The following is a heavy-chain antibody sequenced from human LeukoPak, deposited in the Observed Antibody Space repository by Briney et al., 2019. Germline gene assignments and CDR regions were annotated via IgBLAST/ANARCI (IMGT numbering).Heavy chain of an antibody. V-gene: IGHV4-38-2*01. D-gene: IGHD3-3*01. CDR3: ARQIFGVVIIDYFDY. CDR1: GYSISSGYY. CDR2: IYHSGST. Sequence: PSETLSLTCAVSGYSISSGYYWGWIRQPPGKGLGWIGSIYHSGSTYYNPSLKSRVTISVDTSKNQFSLKLSSVTAADTAVYYCARQIFGVVIIDYFDYWGQGTLVTVSS. J-gene: IGHJ4*02.